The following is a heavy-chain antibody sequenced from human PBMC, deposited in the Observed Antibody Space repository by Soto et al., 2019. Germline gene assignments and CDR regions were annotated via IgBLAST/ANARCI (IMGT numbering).Heavy chain of an antibody. D-gene: IGHD6-13*01. CDR1: GYTFNSYG. CDR2: ISAYNGKT. V-gene: IGHV1-18*01. Sequence: QIQLVQSGVEVKKPGASVKVSCKASGYTFNSYGISWVRQAPGQGLEWMGWISAYNGKTNYAQKFQGRVTMSTDTSTSTAYMELRSLISDDTAVYYCARGWSSSSPLDYWGQGAVVTVSS. J-gene: IGHJ4*02. CDR3: ARGWSSSSPLDY.